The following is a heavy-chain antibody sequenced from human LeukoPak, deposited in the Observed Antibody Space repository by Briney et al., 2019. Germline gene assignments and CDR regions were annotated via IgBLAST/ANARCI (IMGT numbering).Heavy chain of an antibody. CDR3: SFHHDVGTFIF. V-gene: IGHV3-15*01. CDR2: IKSKSVGEII. D-gene: IGHD1-1*01. Sequence: PGGSLSLSCAASGLTFSNAWMSWVRQAPGKGLEWVGRIKSKSVGEIIDYAAPVKGRMTISRDDSKNTLYLQMRSLKSEDTAVYYCSFHHDVGTFIFRGQGALVTVSS. J-gene: IGHJ4*02. CDR1: GLTFSNAW.